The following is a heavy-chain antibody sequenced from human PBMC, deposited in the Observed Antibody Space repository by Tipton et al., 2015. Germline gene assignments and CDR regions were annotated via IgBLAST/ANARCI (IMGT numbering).Heavy chain of an antibody. V-gene: IGHV3-11*04. Sequence: SLRLSCTASNFTFSNYYMSWIRQAPGKGLEWIAYISDSGNLIFYTDSVRGRFTISRDNAKNSLFLQMNSLRAEDTAVYYCAKSIAVAGEYYGMDVWGQGTTVTVSS. J-gene: IGHJ6*02. CDR1: NFTFSNYY. CDR3: AKSIAVAGEYYGMDV. D-gene: IGHD6-19*01. CDR2: ISDSGNLI.